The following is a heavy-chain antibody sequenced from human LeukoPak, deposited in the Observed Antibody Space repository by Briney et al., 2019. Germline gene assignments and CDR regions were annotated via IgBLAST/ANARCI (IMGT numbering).Heavy chain of an antibody. V-gene: IGHV4-4*07. CDR3: ARDRQQQLANYYYYYYMDV. CDR1: GGSISSYY. Sequence: SETLSLTCTVSGGSISSYYWSWVRQPAGKGLEWIGRIYTSGSTNYNPSLKSRVTMSVDTSKNQFSLKLSSVTAADTAVYYCARDRQQQLANYYYYYYMDVWGKGTTVTVSS. D-gene: IGHD6-13*01. CDR2: IYTSGST. J-gene: IGHJ6*03.